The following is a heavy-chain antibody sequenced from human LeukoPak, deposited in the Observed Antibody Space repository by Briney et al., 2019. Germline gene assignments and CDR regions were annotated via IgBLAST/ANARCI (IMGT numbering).Heavy chain of an antibody. CDR2: ISWNSGSI. V-gene: IGHV3-9*01. CDR1: GFTFDDYA. CDR3: ARDRVGGADLYFDY. Sequence: TGGSLRLSCAASGFTFDDYAMHWVRQAPGKGLEWVSGISWNSGSIGYADSVKGRFTISRDNAKNSLYLQMNSLRAEDTAVYYCARDRVGGADLYFDYWGQGTLVTVSS. D-gene: IGHD3-16*01. J-gene: IGHJ4*02.